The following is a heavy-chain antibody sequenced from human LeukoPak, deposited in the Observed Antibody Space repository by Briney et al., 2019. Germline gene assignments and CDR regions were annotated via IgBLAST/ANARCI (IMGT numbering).Heavy chain of an antibody. CDR2: ISSSSSYI. D-gene: IGHD2-21*01. CDR3: ARRAGTSGVNY. V-gene: IGHV3-21*01. Sequence: GSLRLSCAASGLTFSSYSMNWVRQAPGKGLEWVSSISSSSSYIYYADSVKGRFTISRDNAKNSLYLQMNSLRAEDTAVYYCARRAGTSGVNYWGQGTLVTVSS. J-gene: IGHJ4*02. CDR1: GLTFSSYS.